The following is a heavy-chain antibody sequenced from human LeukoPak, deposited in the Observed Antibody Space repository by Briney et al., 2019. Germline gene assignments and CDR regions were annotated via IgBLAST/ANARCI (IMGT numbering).Heavy chain of an antibody. CDR2: IYSGDDK. CDR1: GFSLSSSGEG. CDR3: AHRLHAYGEYDF. J-gene: IGHJ4*02. V-gene: IGHV2-5*02. D-gene: IGHD2/OR15-2a*01. Sequence: SGPTLVKPPQTLTLTCTFSGFSLSSSGEGVGWIRQPPGKALEWLARIYSGDDKRYSPSLQSRLTVAWDTSENQVVLTMTNMDPVDTATYYCAHRLHAYGEYDFWGQGILVTVSS.